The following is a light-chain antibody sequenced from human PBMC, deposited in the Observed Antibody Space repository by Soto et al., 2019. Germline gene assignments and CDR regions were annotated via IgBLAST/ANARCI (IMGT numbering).Light chain of an antibody. V-gene: IGLV2-14*01. J-gene: IGLJ1*01. CDR1: SSDVGGYNY. CDR2: DVS. CDR3: SSYTSGSTLL. Sequence: QSALTQPASVSGSPGQSITISCTGTSSDVGGYNYVSWYQQHPGKAPKLMIYDVSNRPSGVSNRFSGSKSGNTASLTISVLQAEDEADYYCSSYTSGSTLLFGTGTKVTVL.